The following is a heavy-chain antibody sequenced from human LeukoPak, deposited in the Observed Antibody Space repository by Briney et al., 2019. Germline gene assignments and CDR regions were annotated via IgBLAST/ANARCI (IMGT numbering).Heavy chain of an antibody. J-gene: IGHJ4*02. CDR1: GFTFNNYG. CDR2: ISYDGSNT. Sequence: PGGSLRLSCAASGFTFNNYGMHWVRQAPGKGLEWVAIISYDGSNTYYADSVKGRFTISRDNSKNTLYLQMNSLRAEDTAVYYCAKDLRYGMTVAGVFDYWGQGTLVTVSS. V-gene: IGHV3-30*18. D-gene: IGHD6-19*01. CDR3: AKDLRYGMTVAGVFDY.